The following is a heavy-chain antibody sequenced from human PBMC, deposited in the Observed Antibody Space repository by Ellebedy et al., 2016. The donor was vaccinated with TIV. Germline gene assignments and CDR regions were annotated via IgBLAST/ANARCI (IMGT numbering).Heavy chain of an antibody. V-gene: IGHV5-51*01. J-gene: IGHJ4*02. Sequence: GESLKISXQAFGYMLASYWIGWVRQMPGKGLEWMGSLYPGDSDPRYGPSFQGQVIISADKYINTAYLQWSSLKPSDTAMYYCVTTVETVDYWGQGTLVTVSS. CDR1: GYMLASYW. CDR3: VTTVETVDY. D-gene: IGHD4-23*01. CDR2: LYPGDSDP.